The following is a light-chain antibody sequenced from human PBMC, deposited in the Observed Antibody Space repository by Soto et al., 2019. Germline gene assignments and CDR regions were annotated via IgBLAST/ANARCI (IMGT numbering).Light chain of an antibody. V-gene: IGLV2-23*01. CDR1: SSNIGGYNV. J-gene: IGLJ1*01. Sequence: QSVLTQPASVSGSPGQSITISCSGTSSNIGGYNVVSWYQQHPGKAPKVIVYEGIKRPSGVSDRFSGSTSGSTASLTISGLQAKDGAEYSGDALDDSLSGPNVFGTGPKVTVL. CDR3: DALDDSLSGPNV. CDR2: EGI.